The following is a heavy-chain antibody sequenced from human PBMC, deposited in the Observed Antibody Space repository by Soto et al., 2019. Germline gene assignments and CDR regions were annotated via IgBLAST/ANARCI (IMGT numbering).Heavy chain of an antibody. J-gene: IGHJ6*02. CDR3: AREYYYGSGSYRSDKYYYGMDV. CDR1: GGTFSSYT. Sequence: QVQLVQSGAEVKKPGSSVKVSCKASGGTFSSYTISWVRQAPGQGLEWMGRIIPILGIANYAQKFQGRVTITADKSTSTAYMELSSLRSEDTAVYYCAREYYYGSGSYRSDKYYYGMDVGGQGTTVTVS. CDR2: IIPILGIA. D-gene: IGHD3-10*01. V-gene: IGHV1-69*08.